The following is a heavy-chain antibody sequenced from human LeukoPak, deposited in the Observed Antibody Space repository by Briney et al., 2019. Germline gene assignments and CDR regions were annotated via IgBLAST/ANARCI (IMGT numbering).Heavy chain of an antibody. CDR2: INNDGSST. V-gene: IGHV3-74*01. J-gene: IGHJ3*02. Sequence: ETLSLTCTVSGGSISSSSYYWGWIRQAPGKGLVWVSRINNDGSSTTYADSVRGRFTISRDNAKNTLYLQMNSLRVEDTAVYYCARDFGMVGATNAFDIWGQGTMVTVSS. CDR1: GGSISSSSYY. D-gene: IGHD1-26*01. CDR3: ARDFGMVGATNAFDI.